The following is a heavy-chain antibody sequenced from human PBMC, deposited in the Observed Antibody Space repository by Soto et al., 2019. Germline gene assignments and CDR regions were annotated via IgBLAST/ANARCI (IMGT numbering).Heavy chain of an antibody. Sequence: PSETLSLTCTVSGGSISSYYWSWIRQPAGKGLEWIGRIYTSGSTNYNPSLKSRVTMSVDTSKNQFSLKLSSATAADTAVYYCAREEARITIFGVVITFGMDVWGQGTTVTVS. CDR1: GGSISSYY. V-gene: IGHV4-4*07. CDR3: AREEARITIFGVVITFGMDV. D-gene: IGHD3-3*01. J-gene: IGHJ6*02. CDR2: IYTSGST.